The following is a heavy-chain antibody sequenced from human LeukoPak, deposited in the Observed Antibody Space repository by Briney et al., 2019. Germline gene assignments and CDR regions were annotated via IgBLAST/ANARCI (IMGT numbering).Heavy chain of an antibody. V-gene: IGHV3-30*03. Sequence: GGSLRLSCAASGFTFSSYGMHWVRQAPGKGLEWVAVISYDGSNKYYADSVKGRFTISRDNSKNTLYLQMNSLRAEDTAVYYCATTEVPYCSSGSCYRRGFDPWGQGTLVTVSS. CDR2: ISYDGSNK. D-gene: IGHD2-15*01. J-gene: IGHJ5*02. CDR1: GFTFSSYG. CDR3: ATTEVPYCSSGSCYRRGFDP.